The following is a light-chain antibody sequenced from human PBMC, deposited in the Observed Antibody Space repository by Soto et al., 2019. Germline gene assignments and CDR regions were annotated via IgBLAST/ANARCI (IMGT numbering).Light chain of an antibody. CDR2: DVS. J-gene: IGLJ3*02. CDR3: SSYSGINTLL. V-gene: IGLV2-14*01. CDR1: SSDVGGYIY. Sequence: QSVLTQPASVSGSPGQSITISCTGSSSDVGGYIYVSWYRQYPGKVPKLMIYDVSNRPSGVSNRFSGSKSGNTASLTISGLQAEDEADYYSSSYSGINTLLFGAGTKLTVL.